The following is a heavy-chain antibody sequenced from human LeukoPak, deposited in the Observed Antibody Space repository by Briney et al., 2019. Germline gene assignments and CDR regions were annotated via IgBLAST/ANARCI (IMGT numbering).Heavy chain of an antibody. V-gene: IGHV1-46*01. CDR3: ARYSSGYYLYFDY. D-gene: IGHD3-22*01. J-gene: IGHJ4*02. CDR1: GYTFTSYY. CDR2: ISTSGGST. Sequence: DSLKVSCKASGYTFTSYYMHWVRQAPGQGLEWMGIISTSGGSTSYAQKFQGRVTMTRDTSTSTVYMELSSLRSEDTAVYYCARYSSGYYLYFDYWGQGTLVTLPS.